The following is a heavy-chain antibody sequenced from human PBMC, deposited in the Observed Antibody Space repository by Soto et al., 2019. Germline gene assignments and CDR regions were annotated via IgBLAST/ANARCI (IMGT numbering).Heavy chain of an antibody. CDR3: ARDRRIAAAGNYYYYGMDV. Sequence: SETLSLTCTVSGGSISSYCWSWIRQPPGKGLEWIGYIYYSGSTNYNPSLKSRVTISVDTSKNQFSLKLSSVTAADTAVYYCARDRRIAAAGNYYYYGMDVWGQGTTVTVSS. D-gene: IGHD6-13*01. J-gene: IGHJ6*02. CDR1: GGSISSYC. CDR2: IYYSGST. V-gene: IGHV4-59*01.